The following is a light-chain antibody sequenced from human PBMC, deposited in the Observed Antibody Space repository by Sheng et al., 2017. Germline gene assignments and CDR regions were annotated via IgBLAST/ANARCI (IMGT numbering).Light chain of an antibody. CDR1: QSVSNN. J-gene: IGKJ2*01. Sequence: EIVMTQSPATLSVSPGERATLSCRTSQSVSNNVVWYQQKPGQAPRVLIYGASTRATGIPPRFGGSGSETEFTLTISNLQSEDFATYYCQQYNYRPPYTFGQGTKVE. CDR3: QQYNYRPPYT. V-gene: IGKV3-15*01. CDR2: GAS.